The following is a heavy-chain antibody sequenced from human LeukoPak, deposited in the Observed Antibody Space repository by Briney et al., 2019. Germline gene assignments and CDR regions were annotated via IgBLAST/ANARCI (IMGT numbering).Heavy chain of an antibody. J-gene: IGHJ4*02. D-gene: IGHD3-10*01. CDR2: IPYDGSNK. Sequence: QPGRSLRLSCAASGFTFSSYAMHWVRHAPGKGLEWVGVIPYDGSNKYYPDSVKGRFTISRDNSKNTLYLQMNSLRGEDTAVYYCARGLLLWFGELSQPFDYWGRGTLVSVSS. CDR3: ARGLLLWFGELSQPFDY. V-gene: IGHV3-30*04. CDR1: GFTFSSYA.